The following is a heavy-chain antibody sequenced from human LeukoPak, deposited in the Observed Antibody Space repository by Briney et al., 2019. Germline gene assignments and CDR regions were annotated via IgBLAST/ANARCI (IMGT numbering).Heavy chain of an antibody. CDR1: GYTLTELS. CDR2: FDPEDGET. Sequence: GASVKVSCKVSGYTLTELSMHWVRQAPGKGLEWMGGFDPEDGETIYAQKFQGRVTMTEDTSTDTAYMELSSLRSEDTAVYYCATDSGDYVHLDYWGQGTLVTVSS. D-gene: IGHD4-17*01. V-gene: IGHV1-24*01. J-gene: IGHJ4*02. CDR3: ATDSGDYVHLDY.